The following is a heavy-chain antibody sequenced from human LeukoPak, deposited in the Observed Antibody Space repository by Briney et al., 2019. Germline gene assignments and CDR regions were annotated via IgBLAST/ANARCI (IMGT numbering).Heavy chain of an antibody. Sequence: ASVKVSCKASGYTFTSYGISWVRQAPGQGLEWMGWISAYNGNTNYAQKLQGRVTMTTDTSTSTAYMELRSLRSDDTAVYYCARDYAITIFGVPYYGMDVWGQGTTVTVSS. J-gene: IGHJ6*02. CDR2: ISAYNGNT. CDR3: ARDYAITIFGVPYYGMDV. V-gene: IGHV1-18*01. D-gene: IGHD3-3*01. CDR1: GYTFTSYG.